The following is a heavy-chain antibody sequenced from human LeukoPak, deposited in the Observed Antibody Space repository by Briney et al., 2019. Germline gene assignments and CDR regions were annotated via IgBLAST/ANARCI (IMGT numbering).Heavy chain of an antibody. CDR3: AREMILRTTNDAFDI. V-gene: IGHV3-11*01. CDR2: ISSIGSTI. CDR1: GFTFSDYY. J-gene: IGHJ3*02. D-gene: IGHD2-2*01. Sequence: PGGSLRLSCAASGFTFSDYYMSWIRQAPGQGLEWVSYISSIGSTIYYADSVKGRFTISRYNAKNSLYLQMNSLRAEETAVYYCAREMILRTTNDAFDIWGQGTMVTVSS.